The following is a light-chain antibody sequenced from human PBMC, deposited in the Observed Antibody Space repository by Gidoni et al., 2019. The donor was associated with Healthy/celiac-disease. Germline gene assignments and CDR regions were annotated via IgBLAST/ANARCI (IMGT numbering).Light chain of an antibody. CDR2: SNN. V-gene: IGLV1-44*01. CDR1: SSNIGSNT. CDR3: AAWDDSLNAWV. Sequence: QSVLTQPPSASGTPGQGVTISCSGSSSNIGSNTVNWYQQLPGTAPKLLNYSNNQRPSGVPDRFSGSKSGTSASLAISGLQSEDEADYYCAAWDDSLNAWVFGGGTKLTVL. J-gene: IGLJ3*02.